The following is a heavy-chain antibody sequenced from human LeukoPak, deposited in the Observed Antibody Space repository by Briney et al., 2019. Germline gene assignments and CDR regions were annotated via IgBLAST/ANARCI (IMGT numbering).Heavy chain of an antibody. D-gene: IGHD2-2*02. J-gene: IGHJ6*03. CDR2: MNPNSGNT. CDR1: GYTFTSYD. Sequence: GASVKVSCKASGYTFTSYDINWVRQATGQGLEWMGWMNPNSGNTGYAQKFQGRVTITRNTSISTAYMELSSLRSEDTAVYYCARAPLGLIVVVPAAIRERYYYYYYMDVWGKGTTVTVPS. CDR3: ARAPLGLIVVVPAAIRERYYYYYYMDV. V-gene: IGHV1-8*03.